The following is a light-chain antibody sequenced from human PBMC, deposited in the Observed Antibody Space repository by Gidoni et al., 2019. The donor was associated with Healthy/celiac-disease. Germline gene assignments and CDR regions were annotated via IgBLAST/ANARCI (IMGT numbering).Light chain of an antibody. CDR3: QSYDSSLSGHVV. CDR1: SSNIGAGYD. CDR2: GNG. Sequence: QSVLTQPPSVSWAPGQRVTIACTGSSSNIGAGYDVHWYQQLPGTAPKLLIYGNGNRPSGVPDRFSGSKSGTSASLAITGLQAEDEADYYCQSYDSSLSGHVVFGGGTKLTVL. V-gene: IGLV1-40*01. J-gene: IGLJ2*01.